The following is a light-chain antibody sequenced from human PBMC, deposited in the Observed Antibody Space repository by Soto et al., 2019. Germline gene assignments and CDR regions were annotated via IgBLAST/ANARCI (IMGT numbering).Light chain of an antibody. CDR3: QHYNSYSEA. Sequence: DIQMTQSPSTLSASVGDRVTITCRASRSIINWLAWYQQKSGKAPKLLIYKASTLKSGVPSRFSGSGSGTEFTLTISSLQPDDFATYYCQHYNSYSEAFGQGTKVDIK. CDR1: RSIINW. J-gene: IGKJ1*01. CDR2: KAS. V-gene: IGKV1-5*03.